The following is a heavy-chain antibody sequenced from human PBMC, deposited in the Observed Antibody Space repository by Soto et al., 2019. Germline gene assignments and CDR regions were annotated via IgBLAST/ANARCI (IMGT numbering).Heavy chain of an antibody. CDR2: ISYDGSNK. CDR1: GFTFSSYG. J-gene: IGHJ6*02. CDR3: AKDRAYRWFGDHGMDV. D-gene: IGHD3-10*01. V-gene: IGHV3-30*18. Sequence: PGGSLRLSCAASGFTFSSYGMHWVRQAPGKGLEWVAVISYDGSNKYYADSVKGRFTISRDNSKNTLYLQMNSLRAEDTAVYYCAKDRAYRWFGDHGMDVWGQGTTVTVSS.